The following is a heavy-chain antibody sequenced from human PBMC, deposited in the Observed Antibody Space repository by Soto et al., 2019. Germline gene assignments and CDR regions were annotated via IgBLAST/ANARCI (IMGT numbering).Heavy chain of an antibody. CDR2: MSPESGNT. CDR1: GYTFTDYD. CDR3: EVTTGY. J-gene: IGHJ4*02. Sequence: QVQVVQSRAEVKKPGASVKVSGKASGYTFTDYDINWVRQASGQGLEYMGWMSPESGNTGYAPQFQGRVTMTRNTSISTAYIELSSLRSEDTAVYYCEVTTGYWGQGTKVTVSS. D-gene: IGHD2-21*02. V-gene: IGHV1-8*01.